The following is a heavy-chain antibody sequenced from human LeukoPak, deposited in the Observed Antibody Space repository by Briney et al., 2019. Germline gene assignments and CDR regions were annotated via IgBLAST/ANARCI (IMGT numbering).Heavy chain of an antibody. CDR2: IIPILGIA. D-gene: IGHD6-19*01. CDR3: ARGLTVGGWYDYYGMDV. V-gene: IGHV1-69*04. J-gene: IGHJ6*02. CDR1: GGTFSSYA. Sequence: SVKVSCKASGGTFSSYAISWVRQAPGQGLEWMGRIIPILGIANYAQEFQGRVTITADKSTSTAYMELSSLRSEDTAVYYCARGLTVGGWYDYYGMDVWGQGTTVTVSS.